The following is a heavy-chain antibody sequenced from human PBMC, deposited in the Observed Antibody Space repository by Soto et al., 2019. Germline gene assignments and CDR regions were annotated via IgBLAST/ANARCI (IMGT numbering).Heavy chain of an antibody. V-gene: IGHV1-69*06. Sequence: QVQLVQSGAEVKTPGSSVRVSCKTAGRTFLISAIAWVRQAPGQGLEWMGGIIPILGTIHIAQNVQGRVNFTADRSTSTAYLDLSSLRSEDTATYFCARVKEWEQPSNHYYFDYWGQGSQVIVSS. CDR2: IIPILGTI. D-gene: IGHD1-26*01. CDR3: ARVKEWEQPSNHYYFDY. J-gene: IGHJ4*02. CDR1: GRTFLISA.